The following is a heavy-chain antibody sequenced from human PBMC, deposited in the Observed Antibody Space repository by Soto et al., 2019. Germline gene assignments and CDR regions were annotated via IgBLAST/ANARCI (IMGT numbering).Heavy chain of an antibody. V-gene: IGHV1-69*01. J-gene: IGHJ3*02. CDR2: IIPIFGTA. Sequence: QVQLVQSGAEVKKPGSSVKVSCKASGGTFSSYAISWVRQAPGQGLEWMGGIIPIFGTANYAQKFQGRVTITADDSTSTAYMELSGLRSEDTAVYYCASSGVSFNYYGSGSLDAFDIWGQGTMVTVSS. CDR1: GGTFSSYA. CDR3: ASSGVSFNYYGSGSLDAFDI. D-gene: IGHD3-10*01.